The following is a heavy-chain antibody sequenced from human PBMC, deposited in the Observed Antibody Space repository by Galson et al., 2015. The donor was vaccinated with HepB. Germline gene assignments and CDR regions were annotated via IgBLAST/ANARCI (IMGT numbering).Heavy chain of an antibody. CDR3: ARSERYDSSAMGGAFDI. J-gene: IGHJ3*02. CDR1: GGSISSSSYY. V-gene: IGHV4-39*01. D-gene: IGHD3-22*01. Sequence: LSLTCTVSGGSISSSSYYWGWIRQPPGKGLEWIGSIYYSGSTYYNPSLKSRVTISVDTSKNQFSLKLSSVTAADTAVYYCARSERYDSSAMGGAFDIWGQGTMVTVSS. CDR2: IYYSGST.